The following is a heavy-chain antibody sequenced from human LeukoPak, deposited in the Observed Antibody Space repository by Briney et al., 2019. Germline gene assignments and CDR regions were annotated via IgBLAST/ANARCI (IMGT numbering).Heavy chain of an antibody. J-gene: IGHJ6*03. Sequence: PSETLSLTCIVSGGSISSYYWSWIRQPPGKGLEWIGYIYYSGSTNYNPSLKSRVTISVDTSKNQFSLKLSSVTAADTAVYYCARSLGDYGSGSFSYYYYYMDVWGKGTTVTVSS. V-gene: IGHV4-59*01. CDR3: ARSLGDYGSGSFSYYYYYMDV. CDR2: IYYSGST. D-gene: IGHD3-10*01. CDR1: GGSISSYY.